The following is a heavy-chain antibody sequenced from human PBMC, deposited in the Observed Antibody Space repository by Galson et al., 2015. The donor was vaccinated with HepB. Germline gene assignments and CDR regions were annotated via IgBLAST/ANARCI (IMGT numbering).Heavy chain of an antibody. CDR1: GFPFSTYT. Sequence: SLRLSCAASGFPFSTYTMSWVRQAPGKGLEWVSAISGSGGTTYYADSVRGRFTISRDNTTRKLYLQMNRLRGEDTALYYCAKDRNSTSPGTYGMDVWGQGTTVTVFS. V-gene: IGHV3-23*01. CDR2: ISGSGGTT. CDR3: AKDRNSTSPGTYGMDV. J-gene: IGHJ6*02. D-gene: IGHD6-6*01.